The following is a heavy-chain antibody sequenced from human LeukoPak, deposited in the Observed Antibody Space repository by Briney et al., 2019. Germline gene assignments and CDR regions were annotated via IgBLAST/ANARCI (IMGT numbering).Heavy chain of an antibody. CDR3: ARDARYYGSGSYFLKGDYYYGMDV. J-gene: IGHJ6*02. Sequence: GGSLRLSCEASGFAFSTYWMSWVRQAPGEGLQWVANIKQDGSEKYYVDSVKGRFTISRDNAKNSLYLQMNSLRAEVTAVYYCARDARYYGSGSYFLKGDYYYGMDVWGQGTTVTVSS. V-gene: IGHV3-7*01. CDR1: GFAFSTYW. D-gene: IGHD3-10*01. CDR2: IKQDGSEK.